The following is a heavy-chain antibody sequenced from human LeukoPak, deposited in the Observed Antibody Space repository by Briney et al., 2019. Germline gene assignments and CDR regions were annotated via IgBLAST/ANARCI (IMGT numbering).Heavy chain of an antibody. CDR3: ARDYYYDSSGPTHDAFDI. D-gene: IGHD3-22*01. Sequence: ASVKVSCKASGYTFTSYYMHWVRQATGQGLEWMGIINPSGGSTTYAQKFQGRVTMTRDTSTSTAHMELRSLRSEDTAVYYCARDYYYDSSGPTHDAFDIWGQGTMVTVSS. J-gene: IGHJ3*02. V-gene: IGHV1-46*01. CDR1: GYTFTSYY. CDR2: INPSGGST.